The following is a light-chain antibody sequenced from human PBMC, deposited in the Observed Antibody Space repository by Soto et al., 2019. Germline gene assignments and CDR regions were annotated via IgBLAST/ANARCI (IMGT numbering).Light chain of an antibody. Sequence: EIVLTQSPATLSVTSGERVTLSCRASQSVDINLAWYQQKPGQAPRLLIYGASTRATDMPGRFSGRGSGTEFTLTINSLQSEDFAVYYCQQYRSWPRTFGQGTKVDIK. CDR2: GAS. CDR1: QSVDIN. J-gene: IGKJ1*01. V-gene: IGKV3-15*01. CDR3: QQYRSWPRT.